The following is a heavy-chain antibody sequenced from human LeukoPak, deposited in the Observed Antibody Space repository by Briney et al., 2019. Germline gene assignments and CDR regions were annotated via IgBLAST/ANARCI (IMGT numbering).Heavy chain of an antibody. CDR3: ARDEGLRFPFWDY. D-gene: IGHD5-12*01. J-gene: IGHJ4*02. CDR1: GYTFTDYH. Sequence: ASVKVSCKASGYTFTDYHMHWVRQAPGQGLEWMGWINPNSGGTNYAQKFQGRVTMTRDTSISTAYMELSRLRSDDTAVYYCARDEGLRFPFWDYWGQGTLVTVSS. CDR2: INPNSGGT. V-gene: IGHV1-2*02.